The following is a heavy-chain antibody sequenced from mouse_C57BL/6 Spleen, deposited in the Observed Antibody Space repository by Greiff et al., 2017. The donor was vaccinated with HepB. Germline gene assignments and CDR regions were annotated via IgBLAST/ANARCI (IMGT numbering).Heavy chain of an antibody. J-gene: IGHJ4*01. CDR2: IWSDGST. CDR3: ARHKGTGTYAMDY. Sequence: QVQLKESGPGLVAPSQSLSITCTVSGFSLTSYGVHWVRQPPGKGLEWLVVIWSDGSTTYNSALKSRLSISKDNSKSQVFLKMNSLQTDDTAMYYCARHKGTGTYAMDYWGQGTSVTVSS. V-gene: IGHV2-6-1*01. CDR1: GFSLTSYG. D-gene: IGHD4-1*01.